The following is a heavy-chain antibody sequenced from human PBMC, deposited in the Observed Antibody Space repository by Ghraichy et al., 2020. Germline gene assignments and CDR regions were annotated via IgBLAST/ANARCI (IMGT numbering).Heavy chain of an antibody. CDR3: ARGKAAAIDIDY. CDR1: GGSISSGGYY. D-gene: IGHD6-13*01. V-gene: IGHV4-31*03. CDR2: IYYSGST. J-gene: IGHJ4*02. Sequence: SETLSLTCTVSGGSISSGGYYWSWIRQHPGKGLEWIGYIYYSGSTYYNLSLKSRVTISVDTSKNQFSLKLSSVTAADTAVYYCARGKAAAIDIDYWGQGTLVTVSS.